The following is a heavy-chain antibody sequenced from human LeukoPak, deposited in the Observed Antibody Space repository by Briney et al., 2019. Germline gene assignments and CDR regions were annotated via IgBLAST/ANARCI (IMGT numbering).Heavy chain of an antibody. CDR1: GFTFSSYS. Sequence: GGSLRLSCAASGFTFSSYSMNWVRQAPGKGLEWVSSISSSSSYIYYADSVKGRFTISRDNAKNSLYLQMNSLRAEDTAVYYCARDRPLGYCSGGSCYPWCDPWGQGTLVTVSS. V-gene: IGHV3-21*01. CDR3: ARDRPLGYCSGGSCYPWCDP. CDR2: ISSSSSYI. J-gene: IGHJ5*02. D-gene: IGHD2-15*01.